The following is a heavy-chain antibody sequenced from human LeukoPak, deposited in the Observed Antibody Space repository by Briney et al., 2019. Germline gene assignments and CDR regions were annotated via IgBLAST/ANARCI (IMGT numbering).Heavy chain of an antibody. D-gene: IGHD1-26*01. J-gene: IGHJ4*02. CDR3: TTDPALIVGATLTFDY. Sequence: PGGSLRLSCAASGFTVSSNYMSWVRQAPGKGLEWVGRIKSKTDGGTTDYAAPVKGRFTISRDDSKSTLYLQMNSLKTEDTAVYYCTTDPALIVGATLTFDYWGQGTLVTVSS. V-gene: IGHV3-15*01. CDR1: GFTVSSNY. CDR2: IKSKTDGGTT.